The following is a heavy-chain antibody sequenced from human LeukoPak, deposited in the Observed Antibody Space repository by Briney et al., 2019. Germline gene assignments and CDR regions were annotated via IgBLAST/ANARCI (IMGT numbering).Heavy chain of an antibody. CDR3: ARGGGVLTAIDF. Sequence: ARSLSLSCEVSRFTFSTHWIHWVRQAPGNGLVWASRIDSDGGNAYYAESVKGRFTISRDNAKNTLYLQMNSLRAEDTAVYYCARGGGVLTAIDFWGQGTLVTVSS. D-gene: IGHD3-16*01. CDR1: RFTFSTHW. J-gene: IGHJ4*02. CDR2: IDSDGGNA. V-gene: IGHV3-74*01.